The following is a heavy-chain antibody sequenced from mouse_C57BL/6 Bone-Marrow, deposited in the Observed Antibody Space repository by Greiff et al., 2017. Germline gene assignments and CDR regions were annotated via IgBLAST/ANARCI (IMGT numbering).Heavy chain of an antibody. CDR3: TRSSYYYYGSDWYFDV. CDR2: IRNKANNHAT. CDR1: GFTFSDAW. V-gene: IGHV6-6*01. D-gene: IGHD1-1*01. J-gene: IGHJ1*03. Sequence: EVKLVESGGGLVQPGGSMKLSCAASGFTFSDAWMDWVRQSPEKGLEWVAEIRNKANNHATYYAESVKGRFTISRDDSKSSVYLQMNSLRAEDTGIYYCTRSSYYYYGSDWYFDVWGTGTTVTVSS.